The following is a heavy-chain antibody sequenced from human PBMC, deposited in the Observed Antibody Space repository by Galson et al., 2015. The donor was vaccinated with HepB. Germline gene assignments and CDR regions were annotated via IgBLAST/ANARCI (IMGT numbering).Heavy chain of an antibody. J-gene: IGHJ5*02. CDR2: ISAYNGNT. Sequence: SVKVSCKASGYTFTSYGISWVRQAPGQGLEWMGWISAYNGNTNYAQKLQGRVTMTTDTSTSTACMELRSLRSDDTAVYYCANTYYDSSGRLWFDPWGQGTLVTVSS. CDR3: ANTYYDSSGRLWFDP. D-gene: IGHD3-22*01. CDR1: GYTFTSYG. V-gene: IGHV1-18*01.